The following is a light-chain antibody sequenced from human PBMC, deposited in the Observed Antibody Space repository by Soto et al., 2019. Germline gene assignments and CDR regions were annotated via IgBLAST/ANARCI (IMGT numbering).Light chain of an antibody. CDR3: QQRSNWLWT. CDR1: QSISSY. V-gene: IGKV3-11*01. CDR2: DAS. J-gene: IGKJ1*01. Sequence: EIVLTQSPGTLSLSPGEGATVSCRVSQSISSYLAWYQQKPGQAPRLLIYDASNRATGIPARFSGSGSGTDFTLTISSLEPEDFAVYYCQQRSNWLWTFGQGTKVDIK.